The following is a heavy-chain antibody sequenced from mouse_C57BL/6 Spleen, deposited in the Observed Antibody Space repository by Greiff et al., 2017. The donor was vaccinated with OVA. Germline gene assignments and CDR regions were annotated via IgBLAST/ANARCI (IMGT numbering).Heavy chain of an antibody. J-gene: IGHJ4*01. V-gene: IGHV1-82*01. Sequence: SGPELVKPGASVKISCKASGYAFSSSWMNWVKQRPGKGLEWIGRIYPGDGDTNYNGKFKGKATLTADKSSSTAYMQLSSLTSEDSAVYFCARHDGYYDYAMDYWGQGTSVTVSS. CDR3: ARHDGYYDYAMDY. CDR2: IYPGDGDT. D-gene: IGHD2-3*01. CDR1: GYAFSSSW.